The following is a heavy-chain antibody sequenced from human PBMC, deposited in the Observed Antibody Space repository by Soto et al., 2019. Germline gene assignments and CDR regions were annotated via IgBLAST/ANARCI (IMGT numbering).Heavy chain of an antibody. CDR2: ISYDGSNK. CDR1: GFTFSSYG. CDR3: AKEDSSSWYGYYYYGMDV. Sequence: AGGSLRLSCAASGFTFSSYGMHWVRQAPGKGLEWVAVISYDGSNKYYADSVKGRFTISRDNSKNTLYLQMNSLRAEDTAVYYCAKEDSSSWYGYYYYGMDVWGQGTTVTV. V-gene: IGHV3-30*18. J-gene: IGHJ6*02. D-gene: IGHD6-13*01.